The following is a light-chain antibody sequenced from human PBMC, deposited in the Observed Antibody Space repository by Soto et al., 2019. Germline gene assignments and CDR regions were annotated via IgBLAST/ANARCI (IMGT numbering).Light chain of an antibody. CDR2: DAS. CDR1: QTVGTY. V-gene: IGKV3-11*01. J-gene: IGKJ2*01. Sequence: ESVLTQSPTTLSLSPGERATLSCRASQTVGTYLAWYQQRPGQAPRLLIYDASKRATGIPARFSGSGSGTDFTLTISSLEPEDFALYYCQQRSNWPHTFGQGTNLEIK. CDR3: QQRSNWPHT.